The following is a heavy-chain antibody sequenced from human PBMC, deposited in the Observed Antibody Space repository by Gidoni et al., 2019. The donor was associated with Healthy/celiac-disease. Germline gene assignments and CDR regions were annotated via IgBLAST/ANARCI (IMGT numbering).Heavy chain of an antibody. CDR3: ATESACSSTSWQFLFDY. V-gene: IGHV1-24*01. D-gene: IGHD2-2*01. Sequence: QVQLVQSGAEVKKPGASVKVSCKVSGYTLTELSMHWVRQAPGKGVEWMGGFDPADGETIYATKLQGRVTMTEGPSTDTAYMEVSSLGSEDTAVYYCATESACSSTSWQFLFDYWGQGTLVTVSS. J-gene: IGHJ4*02. CDR1: GYTLTELS. CDR2: FDPADGET.